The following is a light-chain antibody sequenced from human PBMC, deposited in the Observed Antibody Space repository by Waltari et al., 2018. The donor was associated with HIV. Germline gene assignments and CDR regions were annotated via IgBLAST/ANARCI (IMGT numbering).Light chain of an antibody. CDR1: HDIGTS. J-gene: IGKJ4*01. V-gene: IGKV1-NL1*01. CDR2: GTF. CDR3: QQEYDVPLT. Sequence: DIQMTQSPSSLSASIGDMVTITCRPSHDIGTSVSWFQQQPGKVTILLVHGTFTLQRVAPSRVSGSVSGTDYTHTISGLPSDDFATYFSQQEYDVPLTFGGGTRVDI.